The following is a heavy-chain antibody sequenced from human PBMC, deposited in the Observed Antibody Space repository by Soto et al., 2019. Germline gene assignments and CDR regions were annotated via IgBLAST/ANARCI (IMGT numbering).Heavy chain of an antibody. CDR2: MNPNSGNT. CDR1: GYTFTSYD. CDR3: ARGRVTIFGVVIMGPWYYYMDV. Sequence: ASVKVSCKASGYTFTSYDINWVRQATGQGLEWMGWMNPNSGNTGYAQKFQGRVTMTRNTSISTAYMELSSLRSEDTAVYYCARGRVTIFGVVIMGPWYYYMDVWGKGTTVTVSS. V-gene: IGHV1-8*01. J-gene: IGHJ6*03. D-gene: IGHD3-3*01.